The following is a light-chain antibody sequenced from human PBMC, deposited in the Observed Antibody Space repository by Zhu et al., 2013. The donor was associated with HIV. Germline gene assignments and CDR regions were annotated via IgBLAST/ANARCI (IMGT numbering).Light chain of an antibody. Sequence: IVMTQSPATLSVSPGESATLSCRASQSVRNNLAWYQLRPGQSPRLLLYGSSNRAPGIPDRFSGSGSGTDFTLTISRLQPEDSAVYYCQQYGNSPLYSFGQGTKLEIK. CDR3: QQYGNSPLYS. CDR2: GSS. CDR1: QSVRNN. J-gene: IGKJ2*03. V-gene: IGKV3D-15*01.